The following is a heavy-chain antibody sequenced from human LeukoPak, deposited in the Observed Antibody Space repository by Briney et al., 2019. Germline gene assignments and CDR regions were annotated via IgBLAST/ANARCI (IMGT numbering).Heavy chain of an antibody. J-gene: IGHJ6*03. CDR3: AKDWVCGRNYYYYMDV. CDR1: GFTFSSYG. Sequence: GGSLRLSCAASGFTFSSYGMHWVRQAPGKGLEWVAFIRYDGSNKYYADSVKGRFTISRDNSKNTLYLQMNSLRAEDTAVYYCAKDWVCGRNYYYYMDVWGEGTTVTISS. CDR2: IRYDGSNK. D-gene: IGHD2-15*01. V-gene: IGHV3-30*02.